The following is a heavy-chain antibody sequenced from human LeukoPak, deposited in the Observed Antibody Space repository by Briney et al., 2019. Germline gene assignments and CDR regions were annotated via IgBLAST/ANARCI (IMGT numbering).Heavy chain of an antibody. Sequence: PGGSLRLSCAASGFTFSSYWMHWVRQAPGKGLVWVSRINSDGSSTSYADSVKGRFTISRDNAKNTLFLQINSLRAEDTAVYYCARGYGYSYGWDYFDYWGQGTLVTVSS. V-gene: IGHV3-74*01. CDR3: ARGYGYSYGWDYFDY. D-gene: IGHD5-18*01. CDR1: GFTFSSYW. CDR2: INSDGSST. J-gene: IGHJ4*02.